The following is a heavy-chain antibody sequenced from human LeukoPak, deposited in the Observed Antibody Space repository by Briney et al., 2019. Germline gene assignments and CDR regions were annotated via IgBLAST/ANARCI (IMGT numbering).Heavy chain of an antibody. D-gene: IGHD5-24*01. J-gene: IGHJ4*02. CDR2: ISYDGSNK. CDR3: ARETRDGYNYVNFDY. CDR1: GFTFSSYA. V-gene: IGHV3-30-3*01. Sequence: GGSLRLSCAASGFTFSSYAMHWVRQAPGKGLEWVAVISYDGSNKYYADSVKGRFTISRDNSKNTLYLQMNSLRAEDTAVYYCARETRDGYNYVNFDYWGQGTLVTVSS.